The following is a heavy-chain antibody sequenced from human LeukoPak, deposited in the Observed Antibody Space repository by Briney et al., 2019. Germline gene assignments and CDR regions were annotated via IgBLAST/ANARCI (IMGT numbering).Heavy chain of an antibody. CDR1: GGSISSYY. Sequence: SETLSLTCTVSGGSISSYYWSWIRQPPGKGLEWIGYIYYSGSTNYNPSLKSRVTISIDTSKNKFSLKLSSVTAADTAVYYCARTTDHYYGMDVWGQVTTVT. CDR3: ARTTDHYYGMDV. V-gene: IGHV4-59*08. J-gene: IGHJ6*02. CDR2: IYYSGST.